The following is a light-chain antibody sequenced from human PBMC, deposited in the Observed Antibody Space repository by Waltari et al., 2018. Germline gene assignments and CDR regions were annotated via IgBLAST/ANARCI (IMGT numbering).Light chain of an antibody. CDR2: GEN. J-gene: IGLJ2*01. CDR1: RLRDYY. Sequence: SSELTQDPAVSVALGQTVRITCKGDRLRDYYASWYQQKAGQAPVLVIHGENNRPSGIPDRFSGSSSGNTASLTITGAQAGDEADYYCNSRDSSGNVVFGAGTKLTVL. CDR3: NSRDSSGNVV. V-gene: IGLV3-19*01.